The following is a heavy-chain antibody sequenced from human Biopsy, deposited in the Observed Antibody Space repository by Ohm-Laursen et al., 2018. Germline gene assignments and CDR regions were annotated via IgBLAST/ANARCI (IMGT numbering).Heavy chain of an antibody. Sequence: VASVKVSCKASGFSFTGYYIHWVRQAPGQGLEWMGWINPNSGNANYAQSFQGRLTVTRDTSISTAYMELTSLTFDDTAIYYCARVPAYPSIDGYYGLDLWGQGTTVIVSS. CDR2: INPNSGNA. D-gene: IGHD3-9*01. J-gene: IGHJ6*02. CDR3: ARVPAYPSIDGYYGLDL. CDR1: GFSFTGYY. V-gene: IGHV1-2*02.